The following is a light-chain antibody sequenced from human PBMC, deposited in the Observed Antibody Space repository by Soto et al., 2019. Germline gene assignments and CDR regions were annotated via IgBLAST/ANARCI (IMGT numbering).Light chain of an antibody. V-gene: IGKV1-9*01. CDR2: VTS. Sequence: IQLTQSPSSLSASVGDRVTLTCRASQGMSSYLAWYQQKPGKAPKLLIYVTSTLQTGVPSRFSGSGSGTEFTLTISSLQPDDFATYYCQQYNTYSTFGQGTRLEIK. J-gene: IGKJ5*01. CDR3: QQYNTYST. CDR1: QGMSSY.